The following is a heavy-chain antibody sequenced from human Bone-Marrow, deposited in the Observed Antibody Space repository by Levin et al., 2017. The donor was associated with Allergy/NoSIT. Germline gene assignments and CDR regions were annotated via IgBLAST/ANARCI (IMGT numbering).Heavy chain of an antibody. Sequence: PGGSLRLSCAASGFTFNDAWMNWVRQAPGKGLEWVGHIKSKSYGGTADYAAPVNGRFSISRDDSKHTVSLEMKSLQIEDTAIYYCTTETVSGSHDYWGQGTLVTVSS. CDR2: IKSKSYGGTA. V-gene: IGHV3-15*01. J-gene: IGHJ4*02. D-gene: IGHD1-26*01. CDR3: TTETVSGSHDY. CDR1: GFTFNDAW.